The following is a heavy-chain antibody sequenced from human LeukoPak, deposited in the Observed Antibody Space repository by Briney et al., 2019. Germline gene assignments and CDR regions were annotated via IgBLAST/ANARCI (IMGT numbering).Heavy chain of an antibody. Sequence: PGGSLRLSCAASGFTFSSYAMTWVRQAPGKGLEWVSGISSRGESTYYADSVKGRFTVSRDKSIDTLYLQMNSLRAEDTAVYYCAKQGYCSSSSCYDGDFWAQGTLVTVSS. J-gene: IGHJ4*02. CDR1: GFTFSSYA. D-gene: IGHD2-2*01. CDR2: ISSRGEST. CDR3: AKQGYCSSSSCYDGDF. V-gene: IGHV3-23*01.